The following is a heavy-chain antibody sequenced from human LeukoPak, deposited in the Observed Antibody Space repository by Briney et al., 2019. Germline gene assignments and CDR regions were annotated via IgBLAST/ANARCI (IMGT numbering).Heavy chain of an antibody. V-gene: IGHV4-39*01. D-gene: IGHD2-2*01. CDR1: GGSISSSNYY. J-gene: IGHJ6*03. CDR2: IYYGGST. CDR3: ARSYCGSTGCSHYYYYYYMDV. Sequence: PSETLSLTCTASGGSISSSNYYWGWIRQPPGKGLEWIGSIYYGGSTSYNPSLNSRVTISVDTSKNQFSLQLSSVTAADTAAYYCARSYCGSTGCSHYYYYYYMDVWGKGTTVTVSS.